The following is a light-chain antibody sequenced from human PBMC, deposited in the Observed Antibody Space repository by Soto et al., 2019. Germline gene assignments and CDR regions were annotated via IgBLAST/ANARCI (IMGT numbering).Light chain of an antibody. Sequence: DIQLTQSPSTLSASVGDRVTLTCRAAQSLNSRLAWYQHRPGKAPRLLIYEASTLEGGVPSRFSGSGSGTEFTLTINNLQPDDLATYICQQYKSYSTFGRGTKVDIK. CDR3: QQYKSYST. CDR2: EAS. CDR1: QSLNSR. J-gene: IGKJ1*01. V-gene: IGKV1-5*01.